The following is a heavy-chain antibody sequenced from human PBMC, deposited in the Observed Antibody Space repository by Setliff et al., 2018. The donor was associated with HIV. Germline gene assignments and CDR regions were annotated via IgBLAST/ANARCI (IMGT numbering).Heavy chain of an antibody. CDR3: ARHPPYCSGGSCYRGRGYYFDY. Sequence: PSETLSLTCTVSGRSISSISYYWGWIRQPPGKGLEWIGSIYYSGSTYYNPSLKSRVTISVDTSKNQFSLKLNSVTAADTAMYYCARHPPYCSGGSCYRGRGYYFDYWGQGTLVTVSS. J-gene: IGHJ4*02. V-gene: IGHV4-39*01. CDR1: GRSISSISYY. D-gene: IGHD2-15*01. CDR2: IYYSGST.